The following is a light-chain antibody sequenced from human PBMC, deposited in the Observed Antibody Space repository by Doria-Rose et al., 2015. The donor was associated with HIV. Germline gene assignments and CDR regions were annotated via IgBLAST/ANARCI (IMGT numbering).Light chain of an antibody. CDR3: QQYGTSRGT. V-gene: IGKV3-20*01. CDR2: DAS. Sequence: DIVMTQTPGTLSLSPGERATLSCRASQRVKSSYLAWYQQKPGQAPRLVIYDASTRATGIPDRFSGSGSGTDFTLTISRLEPEDVAVYYCQQYGTSRGTFGQGTRLEIK. CDR1: QRVKSSY. J-gene: IGKJ5*01.